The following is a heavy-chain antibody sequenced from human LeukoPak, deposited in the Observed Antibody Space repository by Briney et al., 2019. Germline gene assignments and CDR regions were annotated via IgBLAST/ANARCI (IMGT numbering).Heavy chain of an antibody. CDR2: ISAYNGST. J-gene: IGHJ6*03. CDR3: ARGLKSITIFGVVIKDYYYYMDV. V-gene: IGHV1-18*01. D-gene: IGHD3-3*01. Sequence: ASVKVSCKASGYTFTSYGISWVRQAPGQGLEWMGWISAYNGSTNYAQKLQGRVTMTTDTSTSTAYMELRSLRSDDTAVYYCARGLKSITIFGVVIKDYYYYMDVWGKGTTVTVSS. CDR1: GYTFTSYG.